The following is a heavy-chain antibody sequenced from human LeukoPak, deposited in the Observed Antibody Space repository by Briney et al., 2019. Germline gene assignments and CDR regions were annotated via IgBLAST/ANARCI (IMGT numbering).Heavy chain of an antibody. D-gene: IGHD3-9*01. V-gene: IGHV1-2*02. CDR1: GSTFTGYY. J-gene: IGHJ4*02. CDR2: INPNSGGR. Sequence: ASVKVSCKASGSTFTGYYMPWVRQAPGHGLEWMGWINPNSGGRNYAQKFQGRVTMTRDTSISTAYMELSRLRSDDTAVYYCASALRSYDILTGATNYWGQGTLVTVSS. CDR3: ASALRSYDILTGATNY.